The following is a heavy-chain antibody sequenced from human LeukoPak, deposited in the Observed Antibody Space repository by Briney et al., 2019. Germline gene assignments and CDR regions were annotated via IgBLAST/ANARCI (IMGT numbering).Heavy chain of an antibody. CDR1: GYTFTSYG. V-gene: IGHV1-18*01. CDR2: ISAYNGNT. D-gene: IGHD2-2*01. Sequence: ASVKVSCKASGYTFTSYGISWVRQAPGQGLECMGWISAYNGNTNYAQKLQGRVTMTTDTSTSTAYMELRSLRSADAAVYYCARGREYQLLWVAFDIWGQGTMVTVSS. CDR3: ARGREYQLLWVAFDI. J-gene: IGHJ3*02.